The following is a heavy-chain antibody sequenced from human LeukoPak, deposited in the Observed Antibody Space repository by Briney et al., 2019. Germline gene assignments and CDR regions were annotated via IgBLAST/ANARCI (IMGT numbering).Heavy chain of an antibody. CDR3: ARDPYSSGRLTDAFDI. V-gene: IGHV3-48*03. CDR1: GFTFSSYE. CDR2: ISSSGSTI. J-gene: IGHJ3*02. Sequence: GGSLRLSCAASGFTFSSYEMNWVRQAPGKGLEWVSYISSSGSTIYYADSVKGRFTISRDNAKNSLYLQMNSLRAEDTAVYYCARDPYSSGRLTDAFDIWGQGTMVTVSS. D-gene: IGHD3-22*01.